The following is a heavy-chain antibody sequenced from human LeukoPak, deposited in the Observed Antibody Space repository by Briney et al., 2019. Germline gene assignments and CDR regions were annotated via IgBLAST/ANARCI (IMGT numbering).Heavy chain of an antibody. V-gene: IGHV4-59*02. CDR1: GGSVSYYY. CDR2: IYYSGST. CDR3: ARGSDYFDY. J-gene: IGHJ4*02. Sequence: SETLSLTCTVSGGSVSYYYWSWIRQPPGKGLEWIGYIYYSGSTNYNPSLRSRVTISVDTSKNQFSLTLNSVTAADTAVYYCARGSDYFDYWGQGTLVTVSS.